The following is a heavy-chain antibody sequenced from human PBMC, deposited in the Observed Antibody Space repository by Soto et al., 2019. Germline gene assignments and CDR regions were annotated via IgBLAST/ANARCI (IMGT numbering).Heavy chain of an antibody. Sequence: GGSLRLSCAASGFTFSSYWMHWVRQAPGKGLVWVSRINSDGSSTSYADSVKGRFTISRDNAKNTLYLQMNSLRAEDTAVYYCARDGDSGYDLYYFDYWGQGTLVTVSS. CDR1: GFTFSSYW. D-gene: IGHD5-12*01. V-gene: IGHV3-74*01. J-gene: IGHJ4*02. CDR3: ARDGDSGYDLYYFDY. CDR2: INSDGSST.